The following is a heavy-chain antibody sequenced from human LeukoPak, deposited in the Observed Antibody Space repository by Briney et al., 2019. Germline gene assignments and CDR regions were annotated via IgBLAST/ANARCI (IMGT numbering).Heavy chain of an antibody. V-gene: IGHV1-18*04. CDR2: ISAYSGNT. Sequence: ASVKVSCKASGNTFTSYYIHWVRQAPGQGLEWMGWISAYSGNTDYARKFQGRVTLTTDTSTSTAYMELRSLRSDDTAVYYCARDNPTLFDYWGQGTLVTVSS. CDR1: GNTFTSYY. J-gene: IGHJ4*02. CDR3: ARDNPTLFDY.